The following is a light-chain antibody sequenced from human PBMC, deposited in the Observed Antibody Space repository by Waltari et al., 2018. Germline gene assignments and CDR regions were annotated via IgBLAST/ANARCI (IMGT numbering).Light chain of an antibody. Sequence: DIQLTQSPSSLSAAVGDRFTINCRASQDINGALAWFQHQPGKAPKTLIYDISTRQSGVPSRFGGSGSGTDFTLTIDSLQPDDFATYYCQHYYYYPFTFGGGTKVEVK. J-gene: IGKJ4*01. CDR1: QDINGA. V-gene: IGKV1-16*01. CDR3: QHYYYYPFT. CDR2: DIS.